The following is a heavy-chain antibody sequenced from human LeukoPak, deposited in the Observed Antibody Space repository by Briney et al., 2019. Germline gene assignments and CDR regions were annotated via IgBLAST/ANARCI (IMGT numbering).Heavy chain of an antibody. CDR3: ARVLRYCSGGNCYSGGLGYMDV. V-gene: IGHV3-7*03. Sequence: GGSLRLSCAASGFSFSAYWMTWVRQAPGKGLEWVANINEGGNLKYYVDSVKGRFTISRDNTKNSLYLQMNSLRAEDTAVYYCARVLRYCSGGNCYSGGLGYMDVWGKGTTVTISS. CDR2: INEGGNLK. CDR1: GFSFSAYW. J-gene: IGHJ6*03. D-gene: IGHD2-15*01.